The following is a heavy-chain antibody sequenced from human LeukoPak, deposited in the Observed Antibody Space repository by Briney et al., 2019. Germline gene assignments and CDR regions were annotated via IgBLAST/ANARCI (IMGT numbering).Heavy chain of an antibody. Sequence: ASVKVSCKASGGTFSSYAISWVRQAPGQGLEWMGRIIPILGIANYAQKFQGRVTITADKSTSTAYMELSSLRSEDTAVYYCAREDYGGNSSGGAFDIWGQGTMVTVSS. CDR2: IIPILGIA. J-gene: IGHJ3*02. CDR3: AREDYGGNSSGGAFDI. D-gene: IGHD4-23*01. V-gene: IGHV1-69*04. CDR1: GGTFSSYA.